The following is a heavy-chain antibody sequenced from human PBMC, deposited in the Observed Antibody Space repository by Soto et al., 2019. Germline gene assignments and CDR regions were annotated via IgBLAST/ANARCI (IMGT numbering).Heavy chain of an antibody. CDR2: ISGSGGST. CDR1: GFTFSSYA. J-gene: IGHJ4*02. CDR3: AKCEGVVVVAATDFDY. Sequence: EVQLLESGGGLVQPGGSLRLSCAASGFTFSSYAMSWVRQAPGKGLEWVSAISGSGGSTYYADSVKGRFTISRDNSKNTLYLQMNSLRAEDTAVYYCAKCEGVVVVAATDFDYWGQGTLVTVSS. D-gene: IGHD2-15*01. V-gene: IGHV3-23*01.